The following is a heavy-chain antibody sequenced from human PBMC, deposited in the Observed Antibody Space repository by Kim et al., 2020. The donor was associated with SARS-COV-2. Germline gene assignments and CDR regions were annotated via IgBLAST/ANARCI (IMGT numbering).Heavy chain of an antibody. V-gene: IGHV4-34*01. Sequence: SETLSLTCAVYGGSFSGYYWSWIRQPPGKGLEWIGEINHSGSTNYNPSLKSRVTISVDTSKNQFSLKLSSVTAADTAVYYCARGYVLRYFYWLTRYNWFDPWGQGTLVTVSS. CDR2: INHSGST. D-gene: IGHD3-9*01. CDR1: GGSFSGYY. J-gene: IGHJ5*02. CDR3: ARGYVLRYFYWLTRYNWFDP.